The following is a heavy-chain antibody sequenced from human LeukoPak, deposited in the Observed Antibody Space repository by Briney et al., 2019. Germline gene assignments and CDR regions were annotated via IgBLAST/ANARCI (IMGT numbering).Heavy chain of an antibody. V-gene: IGHV3-30*02. CDR2: IRYDGSNR. Sequence: PGGSLRLSCAASGFTFSSYGMHWVRQAPGKGLEWVAFIRYDGSNRYYADSVKGRFTISRDNSKNTLYLQMNSLRAEDTAVYYCAKVLAVAGTEALGRPFDYWGQGTLVTVSS. CDR1: GFTFSSYG. J-gene: IGHJ4*02. CDR3: AKVLAVAGTEALGRPFDY. D-gene: IGHD6-19*01.